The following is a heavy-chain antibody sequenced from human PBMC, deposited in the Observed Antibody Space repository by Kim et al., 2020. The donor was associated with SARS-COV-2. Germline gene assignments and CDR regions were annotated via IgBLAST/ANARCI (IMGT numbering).Heavy chain of an antibody. J-gene: IGHJ4*02. CDR2: ISENGDTK. D-gene: IGHD3-3*01. CDR1: RLNFRFRGFY. V-gene: IGHV3-11*01. Sequence: GGSLRLSCTASRLNFRFRGFYMAWIRQAPGKGLEWISYISENGDTKYYADSVKGRFSVSRDDAMNFVFLQMNGLRVEDTAIYYCARVLTSWSSEGYWGQGTRVTVSS. CDR3: ARVLTSWSSEGY.